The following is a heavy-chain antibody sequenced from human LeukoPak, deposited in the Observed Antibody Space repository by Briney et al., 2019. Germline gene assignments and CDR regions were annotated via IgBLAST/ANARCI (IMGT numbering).Heavy chain of an antibody. J-gene: IGHJ4*02. CDR2: TYYRSQWYS. CDR3: ARYQVSQGRETTPFDY. CDR1: GDSVSRNNVA. V-gene: IGHV6-1*01. Sequence: SQTLSLTCAISGDSVSRNNVAWNWIRQSPSRGLEWLGRTYYRSQWYSDYAESVKGRITINPDTSKNQFSLQLNSVTPEDTAVYYCARYQVSQGRETTPFDYWGQGTLVTISS. D-gene: IGHD1-14*01.